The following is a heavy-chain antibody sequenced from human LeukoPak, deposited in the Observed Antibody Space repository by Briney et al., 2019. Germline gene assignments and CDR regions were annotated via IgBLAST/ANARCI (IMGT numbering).Heavy chain of an antibody. V-gene: IGHV3-48*03. CDR2: ISGGGGNI. CDR1: GFDFGAYE. CDR3: ARGYSNPPLEY. D-gene: IGHD4-11*01. J-gene: IGHJ4*02. Sequence: PGGSLRLSCAASGFDFGAYEMNWVRQAPGKGLEWVSSISGGGGNIHYADSLKGRFTMSRDNAKNSLYLQMNSLRAEDTAVYYCARGYSNPPLEYWGQGTLVTVSS.